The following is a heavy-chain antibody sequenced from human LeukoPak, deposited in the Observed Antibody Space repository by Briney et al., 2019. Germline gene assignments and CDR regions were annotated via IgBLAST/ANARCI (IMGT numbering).Heavy chain of an antibody. D-gene: IGHD3-22*01. V-gene: IGHV1-58*02. CDR3: AAVLYDSSVRDI. J-gene: IGHJ3*02. CDR2: IVVGSGNT. Sequence: SVKVSCKASGFTFTSSAMQWVRQARGQRLEWIGWIVVGSGNTNYAQKFQERVTITRDMSTSTAYMELSSLRSEDTAVYYCAAVLYDSSVRDIWGQGTMVTVSS. CDR1: GFTFTSSA.